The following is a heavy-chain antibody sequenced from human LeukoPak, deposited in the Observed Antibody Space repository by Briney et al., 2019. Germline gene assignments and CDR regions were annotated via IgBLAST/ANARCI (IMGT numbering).Heavy chain of an antibody. CDR3: ARDPRGGTLDY. CDR1: GFTFISYW. Sequence: GRSLRLSCAASGFTFISYWMHWVRQAPGKGLVWVSRINSDGSTTTYADSVKGRFTISRDNAKHTLYLQMNSLRAEDTAVYYCARDPRGGTLDYWGQGTLVTVSS. D-gene: IGHD3-10*01. J-gene: IGHJ4*02. CDR2: INSDGSTT. V-gene: IGHV3-74*01.